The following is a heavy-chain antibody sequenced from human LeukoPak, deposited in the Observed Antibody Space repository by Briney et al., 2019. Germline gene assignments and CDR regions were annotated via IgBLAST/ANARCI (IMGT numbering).Heavy chain of an antibody. D-gene: IGHD3-3*01. CDR1: GFTFSSYA. Sequence: GGSLRLSCAASGFTFSSYAMSWVRQAPGKGLEWVSAISGSGGSTYYAASVKGRSTISRDNDKNTLYLQMNRLRAEATAVYYCAKAQQGAEWRFAPWGQGTLVTVSS. V-gene: IGHV3-23*01. CDR2: ISGSGGST. J-gene: IGHJ5*02. CDR3: AKAQQGAEWRFAP.